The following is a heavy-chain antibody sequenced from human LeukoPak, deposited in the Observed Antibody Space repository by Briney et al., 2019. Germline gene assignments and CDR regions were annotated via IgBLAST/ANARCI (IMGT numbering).Heavy chain of an antibody. CDR2: ISSSSSTI. J-gene: IGHJ4*02. D-gene: IGHD5-12*01. CDR1: GFTFSSYS. CDR3: AKEKERDSGHLDY. Sequence: PGGSLRLSCAASGFTFSSYSMNWVRQAPGKGLEWVSYISSSSSTIYYADSVKGRFTISRDNAKNSLYLQMNSLRAEDTAVYYCAKEKERDSGHLDYWGQGTLVTVSS. V-gene: IGHV3-48*01.